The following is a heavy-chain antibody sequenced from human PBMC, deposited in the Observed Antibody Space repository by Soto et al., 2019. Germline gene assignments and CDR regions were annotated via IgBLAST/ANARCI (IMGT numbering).Heavy chain of an antibody. J-gene: IGHJ6*02. D-gene: IGHD2-15*01. CDR3: AKAIGYCSGGSCPYGMDV. V-gene: IGHV3-23*01. CDR1: GFTFSSYA. CDR2: ISGSGGST. Sequence: PGGSLRLSCAASGFTFSSYAMSWVRQAPGKGLEWVSAISGSGGSTYYADSVKGRFTISRDNSKNTLYLQMNSLRAEDTAVYYCAKAIGYCSGGSCPYGMDVWGQGTTVTV.